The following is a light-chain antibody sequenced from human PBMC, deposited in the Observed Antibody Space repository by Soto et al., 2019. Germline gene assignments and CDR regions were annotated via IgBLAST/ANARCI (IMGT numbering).Light chain of an antibody. CDR3: QQYGTSPYT. Sequence: EIVLTQSPGTLSLSPGERATLSCRASQSVSSCYLAWYQQKPGQAPRLLIYGASSRATGIPDRFSGSGSGTDFTLTISRLEPEDFAVYYCQQYGTSPYTFGQGTKVEIK. V-gene: IGKV3-20*01. CDR2: GAS. J-gene: IGKJ2*01. CDR1: QSVSSCY.